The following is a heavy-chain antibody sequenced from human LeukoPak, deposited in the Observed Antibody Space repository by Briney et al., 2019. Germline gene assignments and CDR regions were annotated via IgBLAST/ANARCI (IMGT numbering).Heavy chain of an antibody. CDR1: GGSISSYY. CDR3: ARDPGSGLDY. J-gene: IGHJ4*02. D-gene: IGHD6-19*01. V-gene: IGHV4-59*01. CDR2: IYYSGST. Sequence: SETLSLTCTVSGGSISSYYWSWIRQPPGKGLEWIGYIYYSGSTNYNPSLKSRVTISVDTSKNQSSPKLSSVTAADTAVYYCARDPGSGLDYWGQGTLVTVSS.